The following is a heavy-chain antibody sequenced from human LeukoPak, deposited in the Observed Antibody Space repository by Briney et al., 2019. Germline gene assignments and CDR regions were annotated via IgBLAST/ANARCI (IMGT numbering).Heavy chain of an antibody. Sequence: GGSLRLSCAVSGFTFRSYWMGWVRQAPGKGLGWESNKKQDGSEIFYVDSVEDRFTISRDNAKTSLYLQMNSLRAEATAVYSGASPDYGDNYYWYRYLWGRRTLVTVSS. J-gene: IGHJ2*01. CDR1: GFTFRSYW. V-gene: IGHV3-7*03. CDR3: ASPDYGDNYYWYRYL. D-gene: IGHD4-17*01. CDR2: KKQDGSEI.